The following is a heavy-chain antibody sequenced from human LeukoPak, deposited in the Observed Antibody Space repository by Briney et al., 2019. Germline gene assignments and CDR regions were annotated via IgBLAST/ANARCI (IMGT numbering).Heavy chain of an antibody. Sequence: VKVSCKASGYIFTNFGISWVRQARGQGLEWMGWISGYNGNTKYVQKFQGRVTMTTDTSTSTAYMELRSLRSDDTAVYYCARDRSSGWFDYWGQGTLVTVSS. CDR1: GYIFTNFG. V-gene: IGHV1-18*01. CDR2: ISGYNGNT. CDR3: ARDRSSGWFDY. D-gene: IGHD6-19*01. J-gene: IGHJ4*02.